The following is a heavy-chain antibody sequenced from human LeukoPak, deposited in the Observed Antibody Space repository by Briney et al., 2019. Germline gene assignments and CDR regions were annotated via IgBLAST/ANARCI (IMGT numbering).Heavy chain of an antibody. Sequence: SETLSLTCAVSDDSFSSHYGTWIRQPPGKGLEWIGYISYTGSTNYNPSLKSRVTISIDTSKNQFSLKLSSVTAADTAVYYCARDLVTVTKGFDIWGQGTMVSVSS. J-gene: IGHJ3*02. CDR1: DDSFSSHY. CDR2: ISYTGST. V-gene: IGHV4-59*11. CDR3: ARDLVTVTKGFDI. D-gene: IGHD4-17*01.